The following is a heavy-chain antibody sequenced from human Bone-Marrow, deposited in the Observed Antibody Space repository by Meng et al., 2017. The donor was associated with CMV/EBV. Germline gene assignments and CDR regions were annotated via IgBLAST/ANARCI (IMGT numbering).Heavy chain of an antibody. V-gene: IGHV3-33*06. Sequence: GESLKISCAASGFTFSSYGMHWVRQAPGKGLEWVAVIWNDGNNKYHADSVTGRFTISRDNSKKTLYLQMISLRAEDTAVYYCAKDQVAGYYSGMDVWGQGTTVTVSS. J-gene: IGHJ6*02. CDR3: AKDQVAGYYSGMDV. D-gene: IGHD2-15*01. CDR1: GFTFSSYG. CDR2: IWNDGNNK.